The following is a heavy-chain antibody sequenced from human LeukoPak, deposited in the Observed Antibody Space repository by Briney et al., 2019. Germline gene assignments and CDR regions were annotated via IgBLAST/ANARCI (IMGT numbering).Heavy chain of an antibody. Sequence: SETLSLTCTVSGGSISSYYWSWIRQPPGKGLERIGYIYTSGSTNYNPSLKSRVTISVDTSKNQFSLKLSSVTAADTAVYYCARSAAAGTHFDCWGQGTLVTVSS. V-gene: IGHV4-4*09. D-gene: IGHD6-13*01. CDR2: IYTSGST. CDR3: ARSAAAGTHFDC. CDR1: GGSISSYY. J-gene: IGHJ4*02.